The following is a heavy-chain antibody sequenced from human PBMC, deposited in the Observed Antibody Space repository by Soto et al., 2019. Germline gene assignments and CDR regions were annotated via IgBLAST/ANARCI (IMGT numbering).Heavy chain of an antibody. CDR2: ISYDGSNK. V-gene: IGHV3-30*18. J-gene: IGHJ6*02. CDR3: AKDHILDTAMPEDYYYYYGMDV. CDR1: GFTFSSYG. Sequence: GGSLRLSCAASGFTFSSYGMHWVRQAPGKGLEWVAVISYDGSNKYYADSVKGRFTISRDNSKNTLYLQMNSLRAEDTAVYYCAKDHILDTAMPEDYYYYYGMDVWGQGTTVTVSS. D-gene: IGHD5-18*01.